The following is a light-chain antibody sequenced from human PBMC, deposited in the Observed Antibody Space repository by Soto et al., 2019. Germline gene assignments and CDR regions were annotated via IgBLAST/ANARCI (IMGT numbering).Light chain of an antibody. V-gene: IGKV1-27*01. CDR1: QGISNY. CDR3: QKYNLAPFT. Sequence: DIQMTQSPSSLSASIGDRVTITCRASQGISNYLAWYQQKPGKVPKILIYAASTLQSGVPSRLSGPRSGTDFTLTISSLQPEDVAVYYCQKYNLAPFTFGPGTRVDIK. J-gene: IGKJ3*01. CDR2: AAS.